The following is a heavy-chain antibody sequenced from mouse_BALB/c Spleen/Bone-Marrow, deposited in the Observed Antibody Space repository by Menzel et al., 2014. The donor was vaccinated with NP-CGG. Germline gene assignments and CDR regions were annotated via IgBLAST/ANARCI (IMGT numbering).Heavy chain of an antibody. CDR3: ARHHRYAYYFDS. Sequence: VQLQQSGSVLVRPGASVNLSCKVSGYTFTNSWMHWAKQTPGQGLEWIGEIHPNSGNANYNEKFKGKATLTVDTSSSTAYVDLSSLTSEDSAVYYCARHHRYAYYFDSWGQGTTLTVSS. CDR2: IHPNSGNA. V-gene: IGHV1S130*01. D-gene: IGHD2-14*01. J-gene: IGHJ2*01. CDR1: GYTFTNSW.